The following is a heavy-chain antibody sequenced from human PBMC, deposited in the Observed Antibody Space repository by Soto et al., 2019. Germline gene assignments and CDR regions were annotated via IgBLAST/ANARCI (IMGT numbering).Heavy chain of an antibody. CDR3: LIEYRSSWTRWFDP. D-gene: IGHD6-13*01. CDR2: TYYRSKWYN. V-gene: IGHV6-1*01. J-gene: IGHJ5*02. CDR1: GDRVSSNSAA. Sequence: PFQTPLLTCAISGDRVSSNSAAWDWIRQSPSGGLEWLGRTYYRSKWYNDYAVSVKSRITINPETPKNQSSLKLNSVPPEDTAVYYWLIEYRSSWTRWFDPWGQVTLVTV.